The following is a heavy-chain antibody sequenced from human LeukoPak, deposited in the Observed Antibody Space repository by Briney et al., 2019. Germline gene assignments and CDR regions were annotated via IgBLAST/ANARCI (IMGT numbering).Heavy chain of an antibody. J-gene: IGHJ4*02. D-gene: IGHD3-22*01. V-gene: IGHV1-69*13. CDR1: GYTFTSYA. Sequence: ASVRVSCKASGYTFTSYAISWVRQAPGQGLEWMGGIIPIFGTANYAQKFQGRVTITADESTSTAYMELSSLRSEDTAVYYCARPYFYYDSSGYYGGYWGQGTLATVSS. CDR3: ARPYFYYDSSGYYGGY. CDR2: IIPIFGTA.